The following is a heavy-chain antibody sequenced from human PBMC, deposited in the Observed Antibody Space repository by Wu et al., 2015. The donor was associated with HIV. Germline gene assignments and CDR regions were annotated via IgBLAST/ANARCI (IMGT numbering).Heavy chain of an antibody. J-gene: IGHJ6*02. CDR1: GYTFTSYY. CDR3: ARDRTSGVIAAGADYYYYYGMDV. Sequence: QVQLVQSGAEVKKPGASVKVSCKASGYTFTSYYMHWVRQAPGQGLEWMGIINPSGGSTSYAQKFQGRVTMTRDTSTSTVYMELSSLRSEDTAVYYCARDRTSGVIAAGADYYYYYGMDVWGQGTTGHRLL. CDR2: INPSGGST. D-gene: IGHD6-13*01. V-gene: IGHV1-46*01.